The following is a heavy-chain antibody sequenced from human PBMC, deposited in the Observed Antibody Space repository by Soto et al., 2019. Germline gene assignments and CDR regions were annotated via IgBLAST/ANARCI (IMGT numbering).Heavy chain of an antibody. J-gene: IGHJ5*02. Sequence: QVQLVQTGAAVKKPGASVKVSCKASGYTFSIYGIAWVRQAPGQGLEWVGWINAYRGNTNYARRLQGRVTMTADTYTSTSYMELTSLRADDTVVYFCARDVVSIGYNLFRFDPWGQGTLVTVSS. CDR3: ARDVVSIGYNLFRFDP. D-gene: IGHD6-19*01. CDR1: GYTFSIYG. CDR2: INAYRGNT. V-gene: IGHV1-18*01.